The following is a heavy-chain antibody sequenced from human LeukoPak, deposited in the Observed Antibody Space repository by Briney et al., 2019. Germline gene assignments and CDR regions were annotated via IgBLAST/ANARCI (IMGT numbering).Heavy chain of an antibody. CDR1: GFTFSSYA. V-gene: IGHV3-23*01. CDR2: ISGSGSST. D-gene: IGHD3-22*01. CDR3: AKDKVGVVADYFDY. J-gene: IGHJ4*02. Sequence: GGSLRLSCAASGFTFSSYAMSWVRQAPGKGLEWVSSISGSGSSTSYADSVKGRFNISRDNSNSTLYLQMNSLRAEDTAVYYCAKDKVGVVADYFDYWGQGTLVTVSS.